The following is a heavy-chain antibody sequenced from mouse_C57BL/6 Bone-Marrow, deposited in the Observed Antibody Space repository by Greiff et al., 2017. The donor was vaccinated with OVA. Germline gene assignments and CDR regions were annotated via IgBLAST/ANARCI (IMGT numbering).Heavy chain of an antibody. D-gene: IGHD1-1*01. Sequence: QVQLKQSGAELARPGASVKMSCKASGYTFTSYTMHWVKQRPGQGLEWIGYINPSSGYTKYNQKFKDKATLTADKSSSTAYMQLSSLTSEDSAVYYCARSGITTVPVDYWGQGTTRTVSS. CDR2: INPSSGYT. V-gene: IGHV1-4*01. CDR3: ARSGITTVPVDY. CDR1: GYTFTSYT. J-gene: IGHJ2*01.